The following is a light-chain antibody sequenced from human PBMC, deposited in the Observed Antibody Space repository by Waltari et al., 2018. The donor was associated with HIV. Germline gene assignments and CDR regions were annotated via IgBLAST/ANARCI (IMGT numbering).Light chain of an antibody. CDR1: RTILFPSNSKNY. CDR2: WAS. J-gene: IGKJ4*01. Sequence: DIVMTQSPDSLALSLGERATINCKSSRTILFPSNSKNYLAWYQQKPGQSPKLLIYWASTRESGVPDRFSGGGFGTNFTLTISSLQTEDVAVYYCQQYFSSPLTFGGGTRVEIK. CDR3: QQYFSSPLT. V-gene: IGKV4-1*01.